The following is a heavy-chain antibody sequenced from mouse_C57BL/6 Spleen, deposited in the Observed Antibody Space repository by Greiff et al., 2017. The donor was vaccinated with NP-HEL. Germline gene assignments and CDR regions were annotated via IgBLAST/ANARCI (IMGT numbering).Heavy chain of an antibody. CDR1: GYTFTDYY. D-gene: IGHD1-1*01. J-gene: IGHJ2*01. Sequence: EVQLQQSGPELVKPGASVKISCKASGYTFTDYYMNWVKQSHGKSLEWIGDINPNNGGTSYNQKFKGKATLTVDKSSSTAYMELRSLTSEDSAVYYCARGIYYYGSLDYWGQGTTLTVSS. V-gene: IGHV1-26*01. CDR2: INPNNGGT. CDR3: ARGIYYYGSLDY.